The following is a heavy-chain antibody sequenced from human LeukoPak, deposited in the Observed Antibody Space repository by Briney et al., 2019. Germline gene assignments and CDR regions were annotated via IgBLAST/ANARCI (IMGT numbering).Heavy chain of an antibody. Sequence: GGSLRLSCAASGFTFSSYAMSWVRQAPGKGLEWVSAISGSGPGTYYADSVKGRFTISRDNSKNTLYLQMNSLRAEDTAIYYCAKKKTGTTKAFGYWDQGTLVTVSS. CDR3: AKKKTGTTKAFGY. CDR2: ISGSGPGT. V-gene: IGHV3-23*01. J-gene: IGHJ4*02. D-gene: IGHD4-11*01. CDR1: GFTFSSYA.